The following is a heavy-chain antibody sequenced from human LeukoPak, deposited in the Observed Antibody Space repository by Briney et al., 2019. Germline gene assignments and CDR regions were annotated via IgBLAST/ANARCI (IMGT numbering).Heavy chain of an antibody. Sequence: PGGSLRLSCAPSGFTFSDYYMSWIRQAPGKGLEWVSYISSSGSTIYYADSVKGRFTISRDNAKNSLYLQMNSLRAEDTGVYYCAREEWELYSYGMDVWGQGTTVTVSS. CDR2: ISSSGSTI. J-gene: IGHJ6*02. D-gene: IGHD1-26*01. CDR1: GFTFSDYY. CDR3: AREEWELYSYGMDV. V-gene: IGHV3-11*01.